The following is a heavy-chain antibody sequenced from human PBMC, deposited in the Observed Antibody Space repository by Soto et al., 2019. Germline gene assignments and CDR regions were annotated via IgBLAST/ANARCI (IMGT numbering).Heavy chain of an antibody. CDR3: ARADIVATISESWFDP. CDR2: IYPGDSDT. Sequence: GESLKISCKGSGYSCTSYWIGWVRQMPGKGLEWMGIIYPGDSDTSYSPSFQGQVTISADKSISAAYLQWSSLKASDTAMYYCARADIVATISESWFDPWGQGTLVTVSS. J-gene: IGHJ5*02. CDR1: GYSCTSYW. V-gene: IGHV5-51*01. D-gene: IGHD5-12*01.